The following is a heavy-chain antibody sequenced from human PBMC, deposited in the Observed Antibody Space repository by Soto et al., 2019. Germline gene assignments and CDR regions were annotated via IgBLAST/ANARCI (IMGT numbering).Heavy chain of an antibody. CDR1: GYTFISYY. J-gene: IGHJ4*02. CDR3: ARDHVDTPMTNFDY. CDR2: INPSDAYT. Sequence: QVQLVQSGAEVKKPGATVKVSCRASGYTFISYYIHWVRQAPGQGLEWMGLINPSDAYTDYAQKFQGRGPLTRDTSTSIVYMELSSLRSEDTAIYYCARDHVDTPMTNFDYWGQGTLVTVSS. V-gene: IGHV1-46*01. D-gene: IGHD5-18*01.